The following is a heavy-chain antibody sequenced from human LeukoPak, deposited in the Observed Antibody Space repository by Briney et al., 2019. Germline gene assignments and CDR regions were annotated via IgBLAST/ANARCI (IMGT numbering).Heavy chain of an antibody. Sequence: GGSLRLSCAASGFTFSSYSMNWVRQAPGKGLEWVSYISSSSSTIYYADSVKGRFTISRGNAKNSLYLQMNILRAEDTAVCYCAKGVGYCSGGSCQQFDYWGQGTLVTVSS. CDR2: ISSSSSTI. CDR3: AKGVGYCSGGSCQQFDY. CDR1: GFTFSSYS. D-gene: IGHD2-15*01. J-gene: IGHJ4*02. V-gene: IGHV3-48*04.